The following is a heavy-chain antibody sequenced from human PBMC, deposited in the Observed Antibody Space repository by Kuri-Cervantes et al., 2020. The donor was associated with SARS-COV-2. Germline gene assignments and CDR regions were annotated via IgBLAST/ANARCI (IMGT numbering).Heavy chain of an antibody. CDR2: INPNSGGT. CDR1: GYTFTSYG. V-gene: IGHV1-2*02. Sequence: ASVKVSCKASGYTFTSYGISWVRQAPGQGLERMGWINPNSGGTNYAQKFQGRVTMTRDTSISTAYMELSSLRAEDTAVYYCAKDQGDSYGISYFDYWGQGTLVTVSS. D-gene: IGHD5-18*01. J-gene: IGHJ4*02. CDR3: AKDQGDSYGISYFDY.